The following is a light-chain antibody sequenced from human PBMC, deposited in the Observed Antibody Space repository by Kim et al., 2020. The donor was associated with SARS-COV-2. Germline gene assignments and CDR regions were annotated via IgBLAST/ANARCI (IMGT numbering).Light chain of an antibody. CDR2: GAA. J-gene: IGKJ5*01. CDR1: QRVTSSS. CDR3: KQYDTSPIT. Sequence: PGDRATRPSRAGQRVTSSSLTWYQQKPGQAPSLLIYGAASRATGLPDRFSGSGSGTEFTLPISRLESEDFAVYYCKQYDTSPITFGQGTRLEIK. V-gene: IGKV3-20*01.